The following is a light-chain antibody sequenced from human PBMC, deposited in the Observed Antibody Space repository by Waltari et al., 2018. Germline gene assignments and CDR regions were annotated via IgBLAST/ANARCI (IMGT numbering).Light chain of an antibody. CDR3: SSYTSSSTLV. CDR2: EVS. Sequence: QSALTQPASVSGPPGQSLTISCAGTSRAVGGANSVPWYQPHPDKAPQLVIYEVSHRPPGVSSRFSGSKSGNTASLTISGLRAEDEADYYCSSYTSSSTLVFGGGTKVTVL. CDR1: SRAVGGANS. V-gene: IGLV2-14*01. J-gene: IGLJ2*01.